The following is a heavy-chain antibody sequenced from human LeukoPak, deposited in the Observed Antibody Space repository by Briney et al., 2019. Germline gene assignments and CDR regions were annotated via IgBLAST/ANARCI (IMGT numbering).Heavy chain of an antibody. V-gene: IGHV3-13*01. CDR2: IGTASDT. D-gene: IGHD1-1*01. CDR1: GFTFSSFD. Sequence: GGSLRLSCAASGFTFSSFDMHWVRHPTGQGLEWVSTIGTASDTYYPGSVEGRFTLSRDNAKNSLYLRMNSLTAGDTAVYYCARGPPRGKYYYMDVWGKGTTVTVSS. J-gene: IGHJ6*03. CDR3: ARGPPRGKYYYMDV.